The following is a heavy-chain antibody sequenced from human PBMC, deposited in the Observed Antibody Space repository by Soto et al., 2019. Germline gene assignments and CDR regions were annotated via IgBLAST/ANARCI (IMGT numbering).Heavy chain of an antibody. V-gene: IGHV3-21*01. CDR3: ARDMSGPGLATTHYYYYNGMDV. CDR2: ISSRSDYI. Sequence: EVQLVESGGGLVKPGGSLRLSCAASGFTFNTYSYSMNWVRQAPGKGLEWVSSISSRSDYIYYADSVKGRFTISRDNAKNSLYLQMNSLRAEDTAVYYCARDMSGPGLATTHYYYYNGMDVWGQGTTVTVSS. CDR1: GFTFNTYSYS. J-gene: IGHJ6*02. D-gene: IGHD5-12*01.